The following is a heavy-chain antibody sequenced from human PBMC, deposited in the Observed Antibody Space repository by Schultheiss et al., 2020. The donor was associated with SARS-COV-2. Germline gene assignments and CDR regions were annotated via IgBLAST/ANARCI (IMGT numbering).Heavy chain of an antibody. D-gene: IGHD3-9*01. J-gene: IGHJ4*02. Sequence: GESLKISCKASGGTFSSYAISWVRQAPGQGLEWMGMIDPGGGSTSYAQKFQGRVSMTRDTSTSTVYMELSSLRSEDTAVYFCHVLRYFDWNFDYWGRGTLVTVSS. CDR3: HVLRYFDWNFDY. CDR1: GGTFSSYA. CDR2: IDPGGGST. V-gene: IGHV1-46*01.